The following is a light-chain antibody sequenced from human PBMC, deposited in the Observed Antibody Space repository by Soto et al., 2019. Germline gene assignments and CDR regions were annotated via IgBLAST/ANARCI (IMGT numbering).Light chain of an antibody. J-gene: IGKJ2*01. CDR2: DAS. Sequence: DIQMTQSPSTLSASVGDRVTITCRASQSISSWLAWYQQKPGKAPKLLIYDASSLESGVPSRFSGSGSGTEFTLTFSSLQPDDFGTYYCQQYNSYSLYTFGQGTKLEIK. V-gene: IGKV1-5*01. CDR3: QQYNSYSLYT. CDR1: QSISSW.